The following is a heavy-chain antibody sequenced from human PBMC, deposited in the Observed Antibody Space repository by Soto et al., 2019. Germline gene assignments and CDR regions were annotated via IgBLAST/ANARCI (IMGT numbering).Heavy chain of an antibody. D-gene: IGHD4-17*01. CDR3: ARLHRDYGDYGYYYYYYMDV. Sequence: SETLSLTCTVSGGSISSYYWSWIRQPPGKGLEWIGYIYYSGSTNYNPSLKSRVTISVDTSKNQFSLKLSSVTAADTAVYYCARLHRDYGDYGYYYYYYMDVWGKGTTVTVSS. CDR2: IYYSGST. V-gene: IGHV4-59*01. CDR1: GGSISSYY. J-gene: IGHJ6*03.